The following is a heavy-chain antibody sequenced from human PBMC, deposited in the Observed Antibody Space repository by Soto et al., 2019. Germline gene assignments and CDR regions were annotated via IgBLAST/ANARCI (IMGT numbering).Heavy chain of an antibody. Sequence: PGGSLRLSCAASGFTVNNSYMTWVRQAPGKGLEWVSVIYYDGSTHYADSVKGRFTLYRDNSKNTLYLQMNSLRAEDTAVYYCATDGFVAAAGTLDYWGQGTQVTVSS. CDR3: ATDGFVAAAGTLDY. V-gene: IGHV3-66*01. CDR2: IYYDGST. D-gene: IGHD6-13*01. CDR1: GFTVNNSY. J-gene: IGHJ4*02.